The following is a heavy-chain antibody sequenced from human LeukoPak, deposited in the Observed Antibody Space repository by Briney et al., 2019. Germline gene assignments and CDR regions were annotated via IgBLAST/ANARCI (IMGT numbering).Heavy chain of an antibody. CDR3: ARDRLKILEASLHYYYSAMDV. CDR1: GYTFTGYY. V-gene: IGHV1-2*02. J-gene: IGHJ6*02. Sequence: ASVKVSCKASGYTFTGYYMHWVRQAPGQGLEWMGWINPNSGGTNYAQKFQGRVTMTRDTSISTAYMELSRLRSDDTAVYYCARDRLKILEASLHYYYSAMDVWGQGTTVTVSS. CDR2: INPNSGGT. D-gene: IGHD1-1*01.